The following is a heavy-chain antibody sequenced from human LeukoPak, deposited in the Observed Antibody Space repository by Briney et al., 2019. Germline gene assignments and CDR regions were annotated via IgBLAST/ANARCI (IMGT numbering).Heavy chain of an antibody. D-gene: IGHD2-21*01. CDR2: IKQDGSEK. Sequence: PGGSLRLSCAASGFSFSSYWMSWVRQAPGKGLDWVANIKQDGSEKYYVDSVKGRFTISRDNAKNSLYLQMNSLRAEDTAVYYCARDSTDWRYYYYYMDVWGKGTTVTVSS. J-gene: IGHJ6*03. CDR3: ARDSTDWRYYYYYMDV. V-gene: IGHV3-7*01. CDR1: GFSFSSYW.